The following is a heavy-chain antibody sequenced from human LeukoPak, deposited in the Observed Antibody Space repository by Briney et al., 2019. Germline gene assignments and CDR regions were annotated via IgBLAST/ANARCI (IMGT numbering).Heavy chain of an antibody. J-gene: IGHJ4*02. CDR1: GGSISSSSYY. CDR3: ARRVFGVVIHFDY. V-gene: IGHV4-39*01. Sequence: SETLSLTCTVSGGSISSSSYYWGWIRQPPGKGLEWIGSIYYSGSTYYNPSLKSRVTISVDTSKNQFSLKLSSVTAADTAVYYCARRVFGVVIHFDYWGQGTLVTVSS. CDR2: IYYSGST. D-gene: IGHD3-3*01.